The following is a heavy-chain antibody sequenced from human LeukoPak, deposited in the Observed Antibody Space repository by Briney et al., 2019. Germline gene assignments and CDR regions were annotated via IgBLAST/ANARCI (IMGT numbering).Heavy chain of an antibody. CDR2: IYSGGST. J-gene: IGHJ4*02. CDR1: GFPVSSNY. Sequence: GGSLRLSCAASGFPVSSNYMSWVRQAPGKGLEWVSVIYSGGSTYYADSVKGRFTISRDNSKNTLYLQMNSLRAEDTAVYYCARDLAYWGQGTLVTVSS. V-gene: IGHV3-66*02. CDR3: ARDLAY.